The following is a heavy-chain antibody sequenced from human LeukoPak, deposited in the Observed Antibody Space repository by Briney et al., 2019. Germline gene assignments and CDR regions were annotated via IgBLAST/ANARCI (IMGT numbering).Heavy chain of an antibody. Sequence: SETLSLTCTVSGGSISSSSYYWGWIRQPPGKGLEWIGSIYYSGSTYYNPSLKSRVTISVDTSKNQFSLKLSSVTAADTAVYYCARQGLDSSGYYYFDYWGQGTLVTVSS. CDR2: IYYSGST. V-gene: IGHV4-39*01. CDR3: ARQGLDSSGYYYFDY. J-gene: IGHJ4*02. D-gene: IGHD3-22*01. CDR1: GGSISSSSYY.